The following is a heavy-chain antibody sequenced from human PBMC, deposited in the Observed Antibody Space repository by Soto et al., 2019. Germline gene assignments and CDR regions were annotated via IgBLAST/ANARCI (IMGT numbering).Heavy chain of an antibody. J-gene: IGHJ5*02. CDR1: GYTFTTYA. V-gene: IGHV1-3*01. CDR2: INAGNGDT. CDR3: ARVLPPFDP. Sequence: GASVKVSCKSSGYTFTTYAMHWVRQAPGQGLEWMGWINAGNGDTKYSQKFQGWVTMTRDTSISTAYMELSRLRSDDTAVYYCARVLPPFDPWGQGTLVTVSS.